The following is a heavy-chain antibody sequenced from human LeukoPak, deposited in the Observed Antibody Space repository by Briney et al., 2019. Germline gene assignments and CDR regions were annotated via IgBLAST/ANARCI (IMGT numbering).Heavy chain of an antibody. CDR1: GFTFSSYG. CDR3: AKELVTDGSGSYQQNYYYFYGMDV. D-gene: IGHD3-10*01. CDR2: ISYDGSNK. V-gene: IGHV3-30*18. Sequence: GGSLRLSCAASGFTFSSYGMDWVRQAPGKGLEWVAVISYDGSNKYYADSVKGRFTISRDNSKNTLFLQMNSLRAEDTAVYYCAKELVTDGSGSYQQNYYYFYGMDVWGQGTTVTVSS. J-gene: IGHJ6*02.